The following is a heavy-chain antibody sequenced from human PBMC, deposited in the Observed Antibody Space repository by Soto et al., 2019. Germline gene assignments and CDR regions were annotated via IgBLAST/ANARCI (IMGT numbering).Heavy chain of an antibody. D-gene: IGHD5-18*01. CDR1: GGSFSGYY. Sequence: PSETLSLTCAVYGGSFSGYYWSWIRQPPGKGLEWIGEINHSGSTNYNPSLKSRVTISVDTSKNQFSLKLSSVTAADTAVYYCARVGVDTAMVAFDPWGQGTLVTVSS. V-gene: IGHV4-34*01. J-gene: IGHJ5*02. CDR3: ARVGVDTAMVAFDP. CDR2: INHSGST.